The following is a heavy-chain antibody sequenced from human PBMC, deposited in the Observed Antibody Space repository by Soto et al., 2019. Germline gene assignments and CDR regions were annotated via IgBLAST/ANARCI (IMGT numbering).Heavy chain of an antibody. CDR3: ARDQSYYYDSSGLDAYYFDY. V-gene: IGHV1-69*13. J-gene: IGHJ4*02. CDR1: GGTFSSYA. CDR2: IIPIFGTA. D-gene: IGHD3-22*01. Sequence: SVKVSCKASGGTFSSYAISWVREAPGQGLEWMGGIIPIFGTANYAQKFQGRVTITADESTSTAYMELSSLRSEDTAVYYCARDQSYYYDSSGLDAYYFDYWGQGTLVTVSS.